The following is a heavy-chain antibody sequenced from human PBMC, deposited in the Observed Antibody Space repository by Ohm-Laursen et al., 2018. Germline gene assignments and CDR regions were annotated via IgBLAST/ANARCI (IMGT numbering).Heavy chain of an antibody. Sequence: GSLRLSCAASGFTFNTYAMHWVRQAPGKGLEWVSAVSGTGDNTYYADSVKGRFTISRDNSKNTLYLQMNSLRVEDTALYYCAKRLWDIRSESFDFWGQGTRVAVSS. CDR2: VSGTGDNT. J-gene: IGHJ4*02. CDR3: AKRLWDIRSESFDF. CDR1: GFTFNTYA. D-gene: IGHD1-26*01. V-gene: IGHV3-23*01.